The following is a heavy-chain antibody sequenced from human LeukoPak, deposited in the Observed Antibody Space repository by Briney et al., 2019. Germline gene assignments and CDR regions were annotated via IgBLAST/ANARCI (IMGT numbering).Heavy chain of an antibody. D-gene: IGHD7-27*01. CDR2: IIPIFGTA. CDR3: ARGLLTRAERPRYYYYMDV. CDR1: GGTFSSYA. J-gene: IGHJ6*03. V-gene: IGHV1-69*13. Sequence: ASVKVSCKASGGTFSSYAISWVRQAPGQGLEWMGGIIPIFGTANYAQKFQGRVTITADESTSTAYMALSSLRSEDTAVYYCARGLLTRAERPRYYYYMDVWGKGTTVTVSS.